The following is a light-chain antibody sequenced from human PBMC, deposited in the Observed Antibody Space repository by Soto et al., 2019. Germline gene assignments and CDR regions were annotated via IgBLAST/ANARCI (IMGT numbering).Light chain of an antibody. CDR1: QSINRH. Sequence: EIVLTQSPATLSLSPGERATLSCMASQSINRHLAWYRQKPGQAPRLLIYDASNRATGIPARFSGSGSGTKFTLTIASLQPDDFATYYCQQYETFSGTFGPGTKVDIK. CDR3: QQYETFSGT. CDR2: DAS. J-gene: IGKJ1*01. V-gene: IGKV3-11*01.